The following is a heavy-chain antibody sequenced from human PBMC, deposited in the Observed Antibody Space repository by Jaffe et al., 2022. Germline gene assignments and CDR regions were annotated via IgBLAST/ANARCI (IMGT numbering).Heavy chain of an antibody. D-gene: IGHD2-15*01. Sequence: EVQLVESGGALVQPGESLRLSCAASGFTFSSFEMNWVRQAPGKGLEWLSSISDSASTRYYADSVKGRFSISRDNAESSLYLQMNSLRAEDTAVYYCARGGWHADWGQGTLVTVSS. V-gene: IGHV3-48*03. CDR3: ARGGWHAD. CDR1: GFTFSSFE. CDR2: ISDSASTR. J-gene: IGHJ4*02.